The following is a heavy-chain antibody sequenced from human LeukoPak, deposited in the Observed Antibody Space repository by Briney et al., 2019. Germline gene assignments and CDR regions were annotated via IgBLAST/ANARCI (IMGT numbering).Heavy chain of an antibody. D-gene: IGHD5-18*01. J-gene: IGHJ6*03. CDR2: IKQDGSEK. CDR1: GFIFSTYG. V-gene: IGHV3-7*01. Sequence: PGGSLRLSCAASGFIFSTYGMSWVRQAPGKGLEWVANIKQDGSEKYYVDSVKGRFTISRDNAKNSLYLQMNSLRAEDTAVYYCARAPDTAIPYYYMDVWGKGTTVTVSS. CDR3: ARAPDTAIPYYYMDV.